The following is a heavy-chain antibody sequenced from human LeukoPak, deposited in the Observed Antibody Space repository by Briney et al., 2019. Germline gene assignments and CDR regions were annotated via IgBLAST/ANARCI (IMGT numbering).Heavy chain of an antibody. J-gene: IGHJ4*02. CDR3: ARGVRITMVRGVIIRGPFDY. CDR1: GYTFTSYA. CDR2: INAGNGKT. D-gene: IGHD3-10*01. V-gene: IGHV1-3*01. Sequence: ASVKVSCKASGYTFTSYAMHWVRQAPGQRLEWMGWINAGNGKTKYSQKFQGRVTITRDTSASTAYMELSSLRSEDTAVYYCARGVRITMVRGVIIRGPFDYWGQGTLVTVSS.